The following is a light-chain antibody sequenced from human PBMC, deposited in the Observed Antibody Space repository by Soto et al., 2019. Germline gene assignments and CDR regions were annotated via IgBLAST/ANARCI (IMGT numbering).Light chain of an antibody. J-gene: IGKJ4*01. CDR2: AAS. V-gene: IGKV1-8*01. Sequence: AIRMTQSPSSLSASTGDRVTITCRASQGISSYLAWYQQKPGKAPKPLIYAASNLQSGVPSSFSGSGSGTDFTLTISCLQSEDFATYYCQQYYSYPLTFGGGTKVEIK. CDR1: QGISSY. CDR3: QQYYSYPLT.